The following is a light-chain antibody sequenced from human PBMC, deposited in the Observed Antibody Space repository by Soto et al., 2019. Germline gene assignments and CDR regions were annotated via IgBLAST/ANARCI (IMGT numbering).Light chain of an antibody. J-gene: IGLJ2*01. Sequence: QSVLTQPPSASGTPGQRVTISCSGSSSNIGINTVNWYQHLPGSAPKLLIYSKDQRPSGVPDRVSGSKSGTSASLAISGLQADDEADYYCEAWDGSLNVVLFGGGTKLTVL. V-gene: IGLV1-44*01. CDR1: SSNIGINT. CDR3: EAWDGSLNVVL. CDR2: SKD.